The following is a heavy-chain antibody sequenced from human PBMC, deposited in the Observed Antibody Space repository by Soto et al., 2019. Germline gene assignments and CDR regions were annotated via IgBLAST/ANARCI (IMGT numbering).Heavy chain of an antibody. CDR2: INQDGSEK. D-gene: IGHD4-17*01. CDR1: GFTFSTHW. V-gene: IGHV3-7*03. Sequence: TGGSLRLSCAASGFTFSTHWMSWVRQAPGKGLEWVANINQDGSEKYYVDSVKGRLTISRDNAKNSLYLQMNSLRVEDTAVYYCARGMPYGDSHENWGQGTLVTSPQ. CDR3: ARGMPYGDSHEN. J-gene: IGHJ4*02.